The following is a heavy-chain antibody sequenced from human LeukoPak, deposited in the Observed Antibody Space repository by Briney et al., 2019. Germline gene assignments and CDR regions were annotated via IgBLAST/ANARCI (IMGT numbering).Heavy chain of an antibody. V-gene: IGHV3-74*01. CDR2: IKTDGSNT. Sequence: GGSLRLSCAASGFTFSSYWMHWVRQVPGKGLVWVSRIKTDGSNTVYADNVKGRFTISRDNAKNTLYLQMNSLRVEDTAVYYCTRTHYYDSRDYFDYWGQGALVTVSS. CDR1: GFTFSSYW. CDR3: TRTHYYDSRDYFDY. J-gene: IGHJ4*02. D-gene: IGHD3-22*01.